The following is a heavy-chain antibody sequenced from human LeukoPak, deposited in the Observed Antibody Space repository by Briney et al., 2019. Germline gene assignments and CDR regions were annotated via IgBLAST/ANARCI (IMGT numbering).Heavy chain of an antibody. CDR3: ARGGLVVAAPLYY. CDR1: GGSFSRYY. CDR2: INHSGST. V-gene: IGHV4-34*01. J-gene: IGHJ4*02. Sequence: SETLSLTCPVYGGSFSRYYWSWIRQPPGKWLDWIGEINHSGSTNYNPSLKSRVTISVDTSKNQFSLKVSSVTAADTAVYYCARGGLVVAAPLYYWGQGTLVSVCS. D-gene: IGHD2-15*01.